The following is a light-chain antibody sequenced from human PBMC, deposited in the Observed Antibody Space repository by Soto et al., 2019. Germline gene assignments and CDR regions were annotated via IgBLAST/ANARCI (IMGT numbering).Light chain of an antibody. J-gene: IGKJ1*01. CDR3: QQYNSYS. CDR1: QSISSW. Sequence: DVQMTQSPSTLSASVGVRVTITCRASQSISSWLAWYQQKPGTAPKLLIYHASTLESGVPSRFSGSGFGTEFTLTISSLQPDDFATYYCQQYNSYSFGQGTKVDIK. V-gene: IGKV1-5*01. CDR2: HAS.